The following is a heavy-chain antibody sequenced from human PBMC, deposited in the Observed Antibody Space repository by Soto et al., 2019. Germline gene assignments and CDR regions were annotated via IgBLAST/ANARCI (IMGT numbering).Heavy chain of an antibody. J-gene: IGHJ4*02. Sequence: EVQLVESGGGLVQPGGSLRLSCATSGFIVSRNYMSWVRQAPGKGLEWVSVIYSDGDTYYAGSVKGRFTISRDNSENTFYLQMNSLRAEDTAVYYCATGQVTPGTTWEVFDYWGQGTLVTVSS. D-gene: IGHD1-1*01. CDR1: GFIVSRNY. CDR2: IYSDGDT. CDR3: ATGQVTPGTTWEVFDY. V-gene: IGHV3-66*01.